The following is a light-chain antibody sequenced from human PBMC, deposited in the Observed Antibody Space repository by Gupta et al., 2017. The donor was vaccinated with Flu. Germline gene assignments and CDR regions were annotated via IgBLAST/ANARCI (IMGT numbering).Light chain of an antibody. CDR1: NSNIGRNT. CDR3: ATWDDSLNGPV. J-gene: IGLJ3*02. V-gene: IGLV1-44*01. CDR2: NDN. Sequence: QSLLPQPPSSSGTPGQRVTSSCSGSNSNIGRNTLSWYQQLPGAAPKLIIQNDNQRPSGVPVRFSGSKAGTSASLTISGLQSEDEGDFYCATWDDSLNGPVFGGGTRLTVL.